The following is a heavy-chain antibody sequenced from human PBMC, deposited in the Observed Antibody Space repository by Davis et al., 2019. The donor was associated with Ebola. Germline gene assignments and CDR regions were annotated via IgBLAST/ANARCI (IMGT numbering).Heavy chain of an antibody. J-gene: IGHJ6*03. CDR3: TRALSATYDYYVDV. V-gene: IGHV1-2*04. CDR2: INPKSGGT. CDR1: GYTFIDNY. D-gene: IGHD2-8*01. Sequence: AASVKVSCKASGYTFIDNYIHWMRQAPGQGPEWMGWINPKSGGTKYAQRFQDWVTMTRDTSITTAYVELSGLTSDDTAIYYCTRALSATYDYYVDVWGKGTAVTVPS.